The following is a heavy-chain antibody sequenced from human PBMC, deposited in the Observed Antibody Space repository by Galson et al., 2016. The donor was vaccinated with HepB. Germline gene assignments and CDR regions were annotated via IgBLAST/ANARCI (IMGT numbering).Heavy chain of an antibody. CDR2: IIPLFGTG. V-gene: IGHV1-69*13. D-gene: IGHD3-3*01. J-gene: IGHJ5*02. Sequence: SVKVSCKASGGTFSNYTISWVRQAPGQGLEWMGGIIPLFGTGNYAQKFQGRVTITADESTNTACMELSSLRSEDTAVYYCARAARITIFNPTATNWFDPWGQGTLATVSS. CDR3: ARAARITIFNPTATNWFDP. CDR1: GGTFSNYT.